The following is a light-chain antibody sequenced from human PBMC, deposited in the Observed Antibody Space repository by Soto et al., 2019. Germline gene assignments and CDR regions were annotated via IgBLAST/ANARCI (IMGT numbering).Light chain of an antibody. J-gene: IGLJ2*01. V-gene: IGLV1-44*01. Sequence: QSVLTQSPSASGTPGQRVSISCSGTTSNIGTNNVSWYQHVPGTAPKLLIYSNDQRPSAVPGRFSGSKSGTSASLAISGLLSEDEADYYCATWDDSLNVVFGGGTKLTVL. CDR1: TSNIGTNN. CDR3: ATWDDSLNVV. CDR2: SND.